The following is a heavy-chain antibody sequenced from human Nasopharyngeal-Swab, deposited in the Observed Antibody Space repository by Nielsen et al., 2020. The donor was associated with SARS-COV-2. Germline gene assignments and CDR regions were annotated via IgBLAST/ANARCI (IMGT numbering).Heavy chain of an antibody. Sequence: LSLTCAASGFTFSSYAMHWVRQAPGKGLEWVAVISYDGSNKYYADSVKGRFTISRDNSKNTLYLQMNSLRAEDTAVYYCAREAMVRGKPTIYYYYGMDVWGQGTTVTVSS. J-gene: IGHJ6*02. CDR3: AREAMVRGKPTIYYYYGMDV. CDR1: GFTFSSYA. CDR2: ISYDGSNK. D-gene: IGHD3-10*01. V-gene: IGHV3-30-3*01.